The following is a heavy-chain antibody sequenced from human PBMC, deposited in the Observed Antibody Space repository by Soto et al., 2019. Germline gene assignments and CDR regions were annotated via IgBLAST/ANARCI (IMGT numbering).Heavy chain of an antibody. CDR1: GFTFSSYG. CDR2: IWYDGSNK. CDR3: ARDGGYCSGGSCYPIFDY. Sequence: QVQLVESGGGVVQPGRSLRLSCAASGFTFSSYGMHWVRQAPGKGLEWVAVIWYDGSNKYYADSMKGRFTISRDNSKNTLYLQMNSLRAEDTAVYYCARDGGYCSGGSCYPIFDYWGQGTLVTVSS. D-gene: IGHD2-15*01. V-gene: IGHV3-33*01. J-gene: IGHJ4*02.